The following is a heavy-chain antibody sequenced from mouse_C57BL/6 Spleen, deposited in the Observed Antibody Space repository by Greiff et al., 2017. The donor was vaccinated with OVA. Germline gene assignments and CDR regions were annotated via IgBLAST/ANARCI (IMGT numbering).Heavy chain of an antibody. CDR1: GYTFTSYW. CDR2: IDPSDSYT. V-gene: IGHV1-69*01. J-gene: IGHJ4*01. D-gene: IGHD2-5*01. Sequence: QVQLKQPGAELVMPGASVKLSCKASGYTFTSYWMHWVKQRPGQGLEWIGEIDPSDSYTNYNQKFKGKSTLTVDKSSSTAYMQLSSLTSEDSAVYYCARRNSNYPAMDYWGQGTSVTVSS. CDR3: ARRNSNYPAMDY.